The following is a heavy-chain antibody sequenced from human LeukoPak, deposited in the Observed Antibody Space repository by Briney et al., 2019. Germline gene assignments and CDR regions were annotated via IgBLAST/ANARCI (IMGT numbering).Heavy chain of an antibody. CDR1: GFTFSSYA. D-gene: IGHD3-22*01. CDR3: ARGTGITMIVVDLMGGLAP. J-gene: IGHJ5*02. V-gene: IGHV3-30-3*01. CDR2: ISYDGSNK. Sequence: PGGSLRLSCAASGFTFSSYAMHWVRQAPGKGLEWVAVISYDGSNKYYADSVKGRFTISRDNSRNTLYLQMNSLRAEDTAVYYCARGTGITMIVVDLMGGLAPWGQGTLVTVSS.